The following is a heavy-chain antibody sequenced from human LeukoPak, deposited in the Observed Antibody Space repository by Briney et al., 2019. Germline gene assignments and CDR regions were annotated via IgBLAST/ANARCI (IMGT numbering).Heavy chain of an antibody. CDR3: ARDLGSSGSNPFDY. D-gene: IGHD1-26*01. CDR2: IIPIFGTA. J-gene: IGHJ4*02. V-gene: IGHV1-69*01. Sequence: ASVKVSCKASGGTFSSYAISWVRQAPGQGLEWMGGIIPIFGTANYAQKFQDRVTITADESTSTAYMELSSLRSEDTAVYYCARDLGSSGSNPFDYWGQGTLVTVSS. CDR1: GGTFSSYA.